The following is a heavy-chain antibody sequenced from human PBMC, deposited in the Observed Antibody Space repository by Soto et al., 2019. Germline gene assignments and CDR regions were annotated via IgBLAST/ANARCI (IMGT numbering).Heavy chain of an antibody. V-gene: IGHV3-23*01. CDR2: ISGSGGST. Sequence: EVQLLESGGGLVQPGGSLRLSCAASGFTFSSYAMSWVRQAPGKGLEWVSAISGSGGSTYYADSVKGRFTISRDNSKNTLYLQMNSLRAEDTAVYYCASLLRADYYYYYMDVWGKGTTVTVSS. J-gene: IGHJ6*03. D-gene: IGHD2-21*01. CDR3: ASLLRADYYYYYMDV. CDR1: GFTFSSYA.